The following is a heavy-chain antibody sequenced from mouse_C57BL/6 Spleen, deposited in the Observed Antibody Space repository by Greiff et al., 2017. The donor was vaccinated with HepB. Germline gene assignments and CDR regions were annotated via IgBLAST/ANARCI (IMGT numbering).Heavy chain of an antibody. CDR1: GFTFTDYY. J-gene: IGHJ2*01. Sequence: EVMLVESGGGLVQPGGSLSLSCAASGFTFTDYYMSWVRQPPGKALEWLGFIRNKANGYTTEYSASVKGRFTISRDNPQSILYLQMNALRAEDSATYYCARYGAYYFDYWGQGTTLTVSS. V-gene: IGHV7-3*01. CDR2: IRNKANGYTT. CDR3: ARYGAYYFDY.